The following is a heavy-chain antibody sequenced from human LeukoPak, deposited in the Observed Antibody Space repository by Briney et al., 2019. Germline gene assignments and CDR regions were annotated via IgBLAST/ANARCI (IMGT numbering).Heavy chain of an antibody. Sequence: ASVKVSCKASGYTFTSYGINWVRQAPGQGLEWMGGIIPIFGTANYAQKFQGRVTITADKSTSTAYMELSSLRSEDTAVYYCATDRLFYGDYVFKGAFDIWGQGTMVTVSS. CDR3: ATDRLFYGDYVFKGAFDI. J-gene: IGHJ3*02. CDR2: IIPIFGTA. D-gene: IGHD4-17*01. CDR1: GYTFTSYG. V-gene: IGHV1-69*06.